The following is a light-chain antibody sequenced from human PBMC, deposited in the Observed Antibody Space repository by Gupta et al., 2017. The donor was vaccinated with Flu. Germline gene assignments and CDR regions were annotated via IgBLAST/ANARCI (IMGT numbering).Light chain of an antibody. V-gene: IGLV1-44*01. CDR3: AAWDDSLNGYV. CDR2: SNS. CDR1: SSNIGRNT. J-gene: IGLJ1*01. Sequence: QSVLTQPPSASGTPGQRVTLSCFGSSSNIGRNTVNWYQQLPGTAPKLLIYSNSHRPSGVPDRFSGSKSGTSASLAISGLQSKDEADYYCAAWDDSLNGYVFGTGTKVIVL.